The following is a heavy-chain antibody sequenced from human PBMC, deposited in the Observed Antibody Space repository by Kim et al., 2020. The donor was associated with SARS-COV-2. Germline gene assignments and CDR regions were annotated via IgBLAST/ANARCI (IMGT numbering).Heavy chain of an antibody. J-gene: IGHJ6*03. D-gene: IGHD6-13*01. V-gene: IGHV3-30*18. CDR3: AKDSSSWSHYYYYMDV. CDR2: ISYDGSNK. CDR1: GFTFSSYG. Sequence: GGSLRLSCAASGFTFSSYGMHWVRQAPGKGLEWVAVISYDGSNKYYADSVKGRFTISRDNSKNTLYLQMNSLRAEDTAVYYCAKDSSSWSHYYYYMDVWG.